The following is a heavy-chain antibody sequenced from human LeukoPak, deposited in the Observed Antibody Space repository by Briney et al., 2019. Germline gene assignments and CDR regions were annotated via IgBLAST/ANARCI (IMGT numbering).Heavy chain of an antibody. J-gene: IGHJ6*03. CDR2: INHSGST. Sequence: PSETLSLTCAVYGGSFSGYYWSWIRQPPGKGLEWIGEINHSGSTNYNPSLKSRVTISVDTSKNQFSLKLSSVTAADTAVYYCANMYGRDSGYYYYYYMDVWGKGTTVTVSS. V-gene: IGHV4-34*01. CDR1: GGSFSGYY. CDR3: ANMYGRDSGYYYYYYMDV. D-gene: IGHD4-23*01.